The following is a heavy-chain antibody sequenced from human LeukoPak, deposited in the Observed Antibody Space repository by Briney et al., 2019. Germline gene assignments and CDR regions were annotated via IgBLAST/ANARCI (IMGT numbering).Heavy chain of an antibody. V-gene: IGHV3-48*02. J-gene: IGHJ6*02. Sequence: PGGSLRLSCAASGFTFSIHGMNWVRQTPGKGLEWVSCIINSGGTIYYADSVQGRFTISRDNAKNSLYLQMNSLRDEDTAVYYCARVGRGLYSMDVWGQGTTVTVSS. CDR2: IINSGGTI. CDR3: ARVGRGLYSMDV. CDR1: GFTFSIHG. D-gene: IGHD3-10*01.